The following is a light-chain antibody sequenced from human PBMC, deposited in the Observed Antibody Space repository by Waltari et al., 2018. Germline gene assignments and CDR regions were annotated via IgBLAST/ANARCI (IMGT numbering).Light chain of an antibody. CDR3: VLYMGSGSYWV. CDR1: SGSVSTSYF. J-gene: IGLJ3*02. CDR2: STN. V-gene: IGLV8-61*01. Sequence: QTVVTQAPSFSVSPGGTVTLTCGLSSGSVSTSYFPSWYQQTPGQAPRTLIYSTNTRSSGVPDRFSGYILVNKAALTITGAQADDESDYYCVLYMGSGSYWVFGGGTK.